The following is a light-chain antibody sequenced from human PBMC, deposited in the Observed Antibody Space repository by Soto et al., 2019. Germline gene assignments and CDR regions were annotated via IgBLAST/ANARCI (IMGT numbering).Light chain of an antibody. V-gene: IGLV2-14*01. CDR2: EVS. J-gene: IGLJ2*01. Sequence: QSALAQPASVSGSPGQSITISYTGTSSDVGRDKYVSWYQQHPGKVPKLLIFEVSNRPSGVSDRFPGSKSGNTASLTISGLQAEDEADYYCSSYTSINTVIFGGGTQLTVL. CDR3: SSYTSINTVI. CDR1: SSDVGRDKY.